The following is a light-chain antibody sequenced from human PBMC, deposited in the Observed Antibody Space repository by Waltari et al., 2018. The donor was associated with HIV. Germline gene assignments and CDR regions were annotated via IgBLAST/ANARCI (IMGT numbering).Light chain of an antibody. CDR2: DVN. V-gene: IGLV2-11*01. Sequence: QSALTQPHSVSGSPGQSLTIPCAGPSSHVDTFVSWYQQHPGKAPQVIIYDVNNRPSGVPDRFSGSKSGNTAFLTISGLQAEDEAEYHCCSHAGNFIFAFGTGTKVTVL. CDR1: SSHVDTF. CDR3: CSHAGNFIFA. J-gene: IGLJ1*01.